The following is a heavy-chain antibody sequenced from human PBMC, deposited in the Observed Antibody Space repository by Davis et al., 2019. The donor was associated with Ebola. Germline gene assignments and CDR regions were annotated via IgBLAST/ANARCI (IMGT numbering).Heavy chain of an antibody. Sequence: GESLKISCAASGFSFRDYAMSWVRQAPGKGLVWVSRIKTDGSMTGYGDSVQGRFTISRDNAKNTLYLQMNDLRAEDTAVYYCAREGKIFGCDYWGQGALVTVSS. CDR3: AREGKIFGCDY. V-gene: IGHV3-74*01. J-gene: IGHJ4*02. CDR1: GFSFRDYA. D-gene: IGHD3-3*01. CDR2: IKTDGSMT.